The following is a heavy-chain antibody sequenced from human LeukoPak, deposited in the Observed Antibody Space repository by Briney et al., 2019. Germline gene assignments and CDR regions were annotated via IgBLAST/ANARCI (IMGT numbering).Heavy chain of an antibody. CDR3: AINRGGDDAFDI. CDR2: INHSGST. D-gene: IGHD2-21*02. V-gene: IGHV4-34*01. Sequence: SETLSLTCAVYGGSFSGYYWSWIRQPPGKGLEWIGEINHSGSTNYNPSLKSRVTISVDTSKNQFSLKLSSVTAADTAVYYCAINRGGDDAFDIWGQGTMVTVPS. J-gene: IGHJ3*02. CDR1: GGSFSGYY.